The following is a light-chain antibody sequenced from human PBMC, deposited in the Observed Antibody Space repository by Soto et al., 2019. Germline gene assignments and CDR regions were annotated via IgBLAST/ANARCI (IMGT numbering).Light chain of an antibody. V-gene: IGKV3-15*01. J-gene: IGKJ1*01. CDR2: GAS. CDR3: QQYNNWPRT. CDR1: QSVSSSN. Sequence: EIVFTQSPGTLSLSPGERATLSCRASQSVSSSNLAWYQQKPGQAPRLLIYGASTRATGIPARFSGSGSGTEFTLTISSLQSEDFAVYYCQQYNNWPRTFGQGTKVDIK.